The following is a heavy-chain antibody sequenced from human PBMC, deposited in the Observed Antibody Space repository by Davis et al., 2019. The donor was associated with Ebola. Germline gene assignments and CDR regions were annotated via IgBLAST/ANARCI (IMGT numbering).Heavy chain of an antibody. V-gene: IGHV1-46*01. CDR3: ARWSIIYFDY. CDR2: INPSGGST. J-gene: IGHJ4*02. Sequence: ASSVNVSCMASGYTFTSYYMHWVRQAPGQGLEWMGIINPSGGSTSYAQKFQGRVTMTRDTSTSTVYMELSSLRSEDTAVYYCARWSIIYFDYWGQGTLVTVSS. CDR1: GYTFTSYY.